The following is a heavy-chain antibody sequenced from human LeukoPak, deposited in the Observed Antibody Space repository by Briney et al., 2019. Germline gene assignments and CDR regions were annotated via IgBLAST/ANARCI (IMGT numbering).Heavy chain of an antibody. CDR3: ARAKLAEGAFDI. CDR1: GYTFTGYY. CDR2: INPNSGGT. V-gene: IGHV1-2*02. Sequence: ASVKVSCKASGYTFTGYYMHWVRQAPGQGLEWMGWINPNSGGTKYAQKFQGRVTMTRDTSISTAYMELSRLRSDDTAVYYCARAKLAEGAFDIWGQGTMVTVSP. J-gene: IGHJ3*02.